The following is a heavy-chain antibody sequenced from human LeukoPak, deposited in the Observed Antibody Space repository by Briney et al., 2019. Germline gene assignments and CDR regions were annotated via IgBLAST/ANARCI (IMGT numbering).Heavy chain of an antibody. CDR2: ISGSGGAI. V-gene: IGHV3-23*01. CDR1: GFTFSSYA. CDR3: ATQGGPSTYNYYFDY. Sequence: GGSLRLSCAASGFTFSSYAMSWVRRAPGKGLEWVSGISGSGGAIYYADSVKGRFTISRDNSKNTLYLQMNSLRAEDTAVYYCATQGGPSTYNYYFDYWGQGTLVTVSS. D-gene: IGHD1-20*01. J-gene: IGHJ4*02.